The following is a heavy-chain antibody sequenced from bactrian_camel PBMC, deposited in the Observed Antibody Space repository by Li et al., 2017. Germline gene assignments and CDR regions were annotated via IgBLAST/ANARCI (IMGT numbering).Heavy chain of an antibody. J-gene: IGHJ4*01. V-gene: IGHV3S53*01. CDR2: AVDDGNT. Sequence: HVQLVESGGGSVQSGGSLRLSCATSGWTYSRYCMGWFRQAPGKERVLVANAVDDGNTFWGESVKGRFTVSRDRSKNILYLQMTNLGPDDTALYYCNAVDCLGSGVYWGQGTQVTVS. D-gene: IGHD7*01. CDR3: NAVDCLGSGVY. CDR1: GWTYSRYC.